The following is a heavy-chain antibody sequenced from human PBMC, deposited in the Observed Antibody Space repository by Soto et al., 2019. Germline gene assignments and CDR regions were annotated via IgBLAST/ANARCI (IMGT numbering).Heavy chain of an antibody. CDR2: ISYDGSNK. D-gene: IGHD6-6*01. CDR3: AREGARRSSSSFDY. J-gene: IGHJ4*02. Sequence: PGGSLRLSCAASGFTFSSYAMHWVRQAPGKGLEWVAVISYDGSNKYYADSVKGRFTISRDNSKNTLYLQMNSLRAEDTAVYYCAREGARRSSSSFDYWGQGTLVTVSS. V-gene: IGHV3-30-3*01. CDR1: GFTFSSYA.